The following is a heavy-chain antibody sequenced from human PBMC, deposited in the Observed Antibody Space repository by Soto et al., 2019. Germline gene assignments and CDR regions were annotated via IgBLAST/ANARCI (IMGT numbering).Heavy chain of an antibody. V-gene: IGHV3-74*01. CDR2: INPDGSIT. CDR1: GFTFTNYW. J-gene: IGHJ6*03. Sequence: EVQLVESGGGLVQPGESLRLSCVASGFTFTNYWMHWVRQAPGKGLVWVSRINPDGSITSHGDSVKGRFTISIDNAKNTLNLQMSSLRAEDTAVYYCAIVLLCYYYMDVWGKGTTVTVYS. CDR3: AIVLLCYYYMDV.